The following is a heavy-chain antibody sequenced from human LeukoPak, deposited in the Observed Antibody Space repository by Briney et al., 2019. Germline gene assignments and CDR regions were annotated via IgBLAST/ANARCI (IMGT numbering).Heavy chain of an antibody. CDR3: AKEERQWLMLSCDY. CDR2: ISGSGGST. V-gene: IGHV3-23*01. CDR1: GFTFSSYG. J-gene: IGHJ4*02. D-gene: IGHD6-19*01. Sequence: GGTLRLSCAASGFTFSSYGMSWVRQAPGKGLEWVSAISGSGGSTYYADSVKGRFTISRDNSKNTLYLQMNSLRAEDTAVYYCAKEERQWLMLSCDYWGQGTLVTVSS.